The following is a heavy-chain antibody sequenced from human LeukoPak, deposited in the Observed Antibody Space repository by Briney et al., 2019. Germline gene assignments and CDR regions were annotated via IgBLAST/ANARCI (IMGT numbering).Heavy chain of an antibody. V-gene: IGHV3-33*06. CDR3: AKGKDHSSGWYSWFDP. J-gene: IGHJ5*02. D-gene: IGHD6-19*01. CDR2: IWYDGSNK. Sequence: PGGSLRLSCAASGFTFSSYGMHWVRQAPGKGLEWVAVIWYDGSNKYYADSVKGRFTISRDNSKNTLYLQMNSLRAEDTAVYYCAKGKDHSSGWYSWFDPWGQGTLVTVSS. CDR1: GFTFSSYG.